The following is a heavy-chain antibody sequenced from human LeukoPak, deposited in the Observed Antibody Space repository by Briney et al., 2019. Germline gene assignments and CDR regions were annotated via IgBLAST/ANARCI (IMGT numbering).Heavy chain of an antibody. Sequence: GGSLRPSCAASGFTFSSYEMNWVRQAPGKGLEWVSYISSSGSTIDYADSVKGRFTISRDNAKNSLYLQMNSLRAEDTAVYYCAREGIIAVAGTFDYWGQGTLVTVSS. D-gene: IGHD6-19*01. V-gene: IGHV3-48*03. J-gene: IGHJ4*02. CDR2: ISSSGSTI. CDR3: AREGIIAVAGTFDY. CDR1: GFTFSSYE.